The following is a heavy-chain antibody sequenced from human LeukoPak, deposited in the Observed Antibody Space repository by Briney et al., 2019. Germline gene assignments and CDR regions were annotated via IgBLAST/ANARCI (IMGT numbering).Heavy chain of an antibody. CDR3: AKGLDSSGYYWDY. V-gene: IGHV3-23*01. Sequence: GGSLRLSCAASGFTFSSYSMNWVRQAPGKGLEWVSAISGSGGSTYYADSVKGRFTISRDNSKNTLYLQMNSLRAEDTAVYYCAKGLDSSGYYWDYWGQGTLVTVSS. CDR2: ISGSGGST. J-gene: IGHJ4*02. CDR1: GFTFSSYS. D-gene: IGHD3-22*01.